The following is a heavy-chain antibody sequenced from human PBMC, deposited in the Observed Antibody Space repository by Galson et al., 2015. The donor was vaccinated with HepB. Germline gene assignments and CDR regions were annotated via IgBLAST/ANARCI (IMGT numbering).Heavy chain of an antibody. CDR2: ISGSGGST. V-gene: IGHV3-23*01. J-gene: IGHJ4*02. CDR3: TKEIGYCSGGTCYRRENYFDF. CDR1: GFTFSSHA. D-gene: IGHD2-15*01. Sequence: SLRLSCAASGFTFSSHAMSWVRQAPGKGLEWVSAISGSGGSTYYADSVKGRFTISRDNSKNTLDLQMNSLRAEDTIVYYCTKEIGYCSGGTCYRRENYFDFWGQGTLVTVSS.